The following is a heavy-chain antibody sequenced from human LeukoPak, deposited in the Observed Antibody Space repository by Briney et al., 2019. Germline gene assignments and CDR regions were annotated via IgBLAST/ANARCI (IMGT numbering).Heavy chain of an antibody. J-gene: IGHJ3*02. CDR2: ISYDGSNK. V-gene: IGHV3-30*18. Sequence: GGSLRLSCAASGFTFSSYGMHWVRQAPGKGLEWVAVISYDGSNKYYADSVKGRFTISRDNSKNTLYLQMNSLRAEDTAVYYCAKAKELLRAFDIWGQGTMVTVSS. CDR1: GFTFSSYG. D-gene: IGHD1-26*01. CDR3: AKAKELLRAFDI.